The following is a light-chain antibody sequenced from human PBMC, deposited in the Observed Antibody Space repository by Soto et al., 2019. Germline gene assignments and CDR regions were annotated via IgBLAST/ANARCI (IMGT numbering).Light chain of an antibody. Sequence: DIQMTQSPSSLSASVGDRVTITCRASQSISSYLNWYQQNPGKAPKPLIYAASSLEGGVPSRFSGSGYGTDFTLTISSLQPEDFATYYCQRYKSAPTFGPGTKVDIK. CDR3: QRYKSAPT. CDR1: QSISSY. J-gene: IGKJ3*01. CDR2: AAS. V-gene: IGKV1-39*01.